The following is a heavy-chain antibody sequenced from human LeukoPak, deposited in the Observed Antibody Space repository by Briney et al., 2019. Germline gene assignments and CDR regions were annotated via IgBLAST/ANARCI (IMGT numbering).Heavy chain of an antibody. J-gene: IGHJ4*02. CDR2: IYYSGST. Sequence: SETLSLTCTVSGGSISSGGYYWSWIRQHPGKGLEWIGYIYYSGSTYYNTSLKSRVTISVDTSKNQFSLKLSSVTAADTAVYYCARDVGYGVNPVFDYWGQGTLVTVSS. CDR3: ARDVGYGVNPVFDY. V-gene: IGHV4-31*03. D-gene: IGHD3-22*01. CDR1: GGSISSGGYY.